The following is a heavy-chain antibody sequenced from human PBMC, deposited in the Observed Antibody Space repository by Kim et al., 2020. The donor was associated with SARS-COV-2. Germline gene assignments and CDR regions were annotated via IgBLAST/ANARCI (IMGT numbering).Heavy chain of an antibody. CDR3: ARNGGVNFGDLDFVY. D-gene: IGHD3-16*01. Sequence: DSVNGRFTISRDNSNHTLYLQMNSLRAEVTAVYYCARNGGVNFGDLDFVYWGQVTLVTVSS. V-gene: IGHV3-30*07. J-gene: IGHJ4*02.